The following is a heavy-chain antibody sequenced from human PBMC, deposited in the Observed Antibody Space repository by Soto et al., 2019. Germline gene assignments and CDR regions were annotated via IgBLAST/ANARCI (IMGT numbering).Heavy chain of an antibody. Sequence: QITLKESGPTLVRPPQTLTLTCTFSGFSLTSGVGVGWIRQPPGKALEWRALIYWDDDKRYSPSLKNRLTITNDTSKNQVVHTMTNVGPVDTATYFCAHIDPEIVTVGGHGGFDYWGQGTLVTVSS. CDR3: AHIDPEIVTVGGHGGFDY. CDR1: GFSLTSGVG. CDR2: IYWDDDK. V-gene: IGHV2-5*02. D-gene: IGHD5-12*01. J-gene: IGHJ4*02.